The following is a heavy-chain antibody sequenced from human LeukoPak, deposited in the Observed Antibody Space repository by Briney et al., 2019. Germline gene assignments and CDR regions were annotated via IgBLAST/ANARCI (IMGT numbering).Heavy chain of an antibody. D-gene: IGHD3-22*01. CDR3: ARGFPRYYYDSSGYYYFDY. J-gene: IGHJ4*02. CDR2: ISAYNGNT. Sequence: ASVKVSCKASGYTFTSYGISWVRQAPGQRLEWMGWISAYNGNTNYAQKLQGRVTMTTDTSTSTAYMELRSLRSDDTAVYYCARGFPRYYYDSSGYYYFDYWGQGTLVTVSS. V-gene: IGHV1-18*01. CDR1: GYTFTSYG.